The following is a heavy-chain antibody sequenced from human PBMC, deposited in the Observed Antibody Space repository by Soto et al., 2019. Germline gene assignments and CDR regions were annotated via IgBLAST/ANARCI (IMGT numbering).Heavy chain of an antibody. V-gene: IGHV1-69*01. CDR1: GGIFSTYA. Sequence: QVQLVQSGAEVKKPGSSVKVSCKASGGIFSTYAISWLRQAPGQGLEWMGGIIPLFGTPNYAQRFQGRVTITAYESTSTAYMELSRLRSEDTAVYYCARDRDYYGSGNYYNRIDFWGQGTLVTVSS. CDR3: ARDRDYYGSGNYYNRIDF. J-gene: IGHJ4*02. CDR2: IIPLFGTP. D-gene: IGHD3-10*01.